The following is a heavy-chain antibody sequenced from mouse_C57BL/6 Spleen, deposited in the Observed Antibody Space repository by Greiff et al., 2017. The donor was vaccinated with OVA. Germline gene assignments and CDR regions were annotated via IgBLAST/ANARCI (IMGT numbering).Heavy chain of an antibody. Sequence: VQLQQSGAELARPGASVKLSCKASGYTFTSYGISWVKQRTGQGLEWIGEIYPRSGNTYYNEKFKGKATLTADKSSSTAYMELRSLTSEDSAVYFCARRNYGSSYFDYWGQGTTLTVSS. CDR2: IYPRSGNT. CDR1: GYTFTSYG. J-gene: IGHJ2*01. CDR3: ARRNYGSSYFDY. V-gene: IGHV1-81*01. D-gene: IGHD1-1*01.